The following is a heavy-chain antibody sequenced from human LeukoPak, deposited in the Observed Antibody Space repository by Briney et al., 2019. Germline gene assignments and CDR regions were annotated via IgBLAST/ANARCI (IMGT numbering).Heavy chain of an antibody. CDR3: ARDRYYDFWKGFDP. J-gene: IGHJ5*02. D-gene: IGHD3-3*01. CDR1: GGSISRYY. CDR2: IYTSGST. Sequence: PSETLSLTCTVSGGSISRYYWSWIRQPAGKGLEWIGHIYTSGSTNYNPSLKSRVTISVDTSKNQFSLKLSSVTAADTAVYYCARDRYYDFWKGFDPWGQGTLVTVSS. V-gene: IGHV4-4*07.